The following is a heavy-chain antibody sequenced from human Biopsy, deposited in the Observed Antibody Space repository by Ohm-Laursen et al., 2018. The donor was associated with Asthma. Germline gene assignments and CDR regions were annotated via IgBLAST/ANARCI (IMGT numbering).Heavy chain of an antibody. D-gene: IGHD3-22*01. CDR3: ARAQDYYDCRVFSRRRRHTRSVSAFRLNRSSDL. J-gene: IGHJ2*01. V-gene: IGHV4-31*02. CDR2: IYNRGST. Sequence: WIGFIYNRGSTYYNPSLNRRVSISIDTSKKQFSLKLSSVTAADTAVYYCARAQDYYDCRVFSRRRRHTRSVSAFRLNRSSDL.